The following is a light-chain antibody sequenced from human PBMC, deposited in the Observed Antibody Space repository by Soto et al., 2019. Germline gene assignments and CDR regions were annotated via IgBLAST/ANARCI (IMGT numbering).Light chain of an antibody. CDR1: QSVSSSY. J-gene: IGKJ4*01. Sequence: IVLTQSPGTLSLSTGERATLSCRASQSVSSSYLAWYQQKPGQAPRLLIYGASSRATGIPDRFSGSGSGTDFTLTISRLEPEDFAVYYCQQYGSSPLTFGGGTNVDIK. V-gene: IGKV3-20*01. CDR3: QQYGSSPLT. CDR2: GAS.